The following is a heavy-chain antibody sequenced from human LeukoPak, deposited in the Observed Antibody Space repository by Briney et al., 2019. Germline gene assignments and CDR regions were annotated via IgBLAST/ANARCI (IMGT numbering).Heavy chain of an antibody. V-gene: IGHV4-39*01. CDR3: ARVDTAYYYYGMDV. J-gene: IGHJ6*02. CDR2: IYYNGKT. Sequence: PSETLSLTCTVSGGSVTYTNYYWGWIRQPPGKGLQWIGVIYYNGKTYYNPSLKSRVTVAVDTSKNQFSLKLSSVTAADTAVYYCARVDTAYYYYGMDVWGQGTTVTVSS. CDR1: GGSVTYTNYY. D-gene: IGHD5-18*01.